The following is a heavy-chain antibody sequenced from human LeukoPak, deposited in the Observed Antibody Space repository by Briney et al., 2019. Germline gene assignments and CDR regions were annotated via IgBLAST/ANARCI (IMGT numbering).Heavy chain of an antibody. CDR3: ASQGEQRYNSGWPPFDY. D-gene: IGHD6-19*01. Sequence: GGSLRLSCTASGFTISTNYMSWVRQAPGKGLEWVAVIYSGGDTYYADSMKGRFTISRDTSKNTVYLHMNSLSGEDTAVYYCASQGEQRYNSGWPPFDYWGQGALVTVSS. CDR1: GFTISTNY. J-gene: IGHJ4*02. V-gene: IGHV3-66*04. CDR2: IYSGGDT.